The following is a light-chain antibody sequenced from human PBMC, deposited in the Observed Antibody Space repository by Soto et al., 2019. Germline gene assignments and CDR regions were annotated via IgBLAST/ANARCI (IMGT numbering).Light chain of an antibody. CDR2: GAS. J-gene: IGKJ4*01. V-gene: IGKV3-15*01. CDR1: QSVNKN. Sequence: EIVMTQSPATLSVSPGERATLSCRASQSVNKNLAWYQQKPGQAPRLLIYGASARATGIPARFSGSGSGTEVTLTISSLESEDFAVYYCQQYKNWPLTFGGGTKVEIK. CDR3: QQYKNWPLT.